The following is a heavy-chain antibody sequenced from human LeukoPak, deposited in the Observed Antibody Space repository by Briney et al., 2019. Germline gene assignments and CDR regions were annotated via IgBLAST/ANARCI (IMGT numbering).Heavy chain of an antibody. CDR3: ARALGSWDDY. D-gene: IGHD6-13*01. Sequence: PGGSLRLSCAASGFTFSNYAMSWVRQAPGKGLEWVSTISISGGSTYYADSVKGRFIISRDNSKNTLYLQMNSLRAEDTAVYYCARALGSWDDYWGQGTLVTVSS. V-gene: IGHV3-23*01. CDR1: GFTFSNYA. CDR2: ISISGGST. J-gene: IGHJ4*02.